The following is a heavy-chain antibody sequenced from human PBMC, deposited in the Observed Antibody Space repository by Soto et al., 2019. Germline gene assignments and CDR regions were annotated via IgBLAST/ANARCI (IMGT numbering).Heavy chain of an antibody. CDR3: ARLTTSSGWSLFDS. V-gene: IGHV4-61*01. CDR2: FYYTGTT. J-gene: IGHJ4*02. CDR1: CGSVISSFFY. D-gene: IGHD6-13*01. Sequence: SETLSLTCTFSCGSVISSFFYWSWLRQPPGRRLEWIGYFYYTGTTNYNPSHASRVAMSVDTSKKQLTLNLRSLTAADTARYYCARLTTSSGWSLFDSWGQGMLVTVSS.